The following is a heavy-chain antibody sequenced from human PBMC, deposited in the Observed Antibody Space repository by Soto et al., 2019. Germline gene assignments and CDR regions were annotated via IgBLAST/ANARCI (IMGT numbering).Heavy chain of an antibody. D-gene: IGHD2-2*03. CDR3: ARDPGGYCSSTSCYGIDY. J-gene: IGHJ4*02. V-gene: IGHV4-31*03. CDR1: GGSISSGGYY. Sequence: QVQLQESGPGLVKPSQTLSLTCTVSGGSISSGGYYWSWIRQHPGKGLEWIGYIYYSGSTYYNPSLKSRVNISVDTSKNQFSLKLSSVTAADTAVYYCARDPGGYCSSTSCYGIDYWGQGTLVTVSS. CDR2: IYYSGST.